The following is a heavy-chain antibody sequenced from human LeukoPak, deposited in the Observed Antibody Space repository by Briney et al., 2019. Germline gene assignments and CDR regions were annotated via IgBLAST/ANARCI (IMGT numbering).Heavy chain of an antibody. Sequence: GGSLRLSCAASGFTFSSYSMNWVRQAPGKGLEWVSYISSSSSTIYYADSVKGRFTISRDNAKNSLYLQMNSLRAEDTAVYYCARDRWVPTGNFDYWGQGTLVTASS. CDR2: ISSSSSTI. CDR1: GFTFSSYS. V-gene: IGHV3-48*04. CDR3: ARDRWVPTGNFDY. D-gene: IGHD3-10*01. J-gene: IGHJ4*02.